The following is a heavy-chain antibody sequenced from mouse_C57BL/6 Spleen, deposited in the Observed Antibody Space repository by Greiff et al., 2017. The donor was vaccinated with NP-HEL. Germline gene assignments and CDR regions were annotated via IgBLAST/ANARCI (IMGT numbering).Heavy chain of an antibody. CDR1: GYTFTSYW. CDR2: INPSNGGT. CDR3: ARWSFYDGYAMDY. V-gene: IGHV1-53*01. J-gene: IGHJ4*01. D-gene: IGHD2-3*01. Sequence: VQLQQPGTELVKPGASVKLSCKASGYTFTSYWMHWVKQRPGQGLEWIGNINPSNGGTNYNEKFKSKATLTVDKSSSTAYMQLSSLTSEDSAVYYCARWSFYDGYAMDYWGQGTSVTVSS.